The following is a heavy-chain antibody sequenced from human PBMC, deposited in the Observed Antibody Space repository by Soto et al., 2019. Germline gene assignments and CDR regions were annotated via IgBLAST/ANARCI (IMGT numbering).Heavy chain of an antibody. CDR1: GYNFSTYG. D-gene: IGHD3-22*01. CDR3: ARINDYYDTSGRMDV. V-gene: IGHV1-18*04. Sequence: GASVKVSCKASGYNFSTYGIFWVRQAPGQGLEWMGWISPYNGNTQSEHKFQGRLTLTTDTSTSTVYMELRSLRSDDTAVYYCARINDYYDTSGRMDVWGQGTTVTVSS. CDR2: ISPYNGNT. J-gene: IGHJ6*02.